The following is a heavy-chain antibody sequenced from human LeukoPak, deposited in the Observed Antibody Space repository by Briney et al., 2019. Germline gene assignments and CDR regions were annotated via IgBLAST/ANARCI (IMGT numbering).Heavy chain of an antibody. CDR2: ISSGSDTI. D-gene: IGHD1-1*01. Sequence: GGSLRLSCAASGFTFSNYAMNWVRQAPGKGLEWVSVISSGSDTIYYADSVKGRFTISRDNPKNMVYLQMSSLRAEDTAIYYCANEIPGTTPFDSWGQGTLVTVSS. CDR3: ANEIPGTTPFDS. CDR1: GFTFSNYA. J-gene: IGHJ4*02. V-gene: IGHV3-23*01.